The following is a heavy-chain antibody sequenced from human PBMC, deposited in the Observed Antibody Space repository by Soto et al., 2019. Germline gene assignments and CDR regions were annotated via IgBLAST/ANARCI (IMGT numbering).Heavy chain of an antibody. CDR3: ARGPFWSGYSISY. D-gene: IGHD3-3*01. J-gene: IGHJ4*02. Sequence: SETLSLTCTVSGGSISSYYWSWIRQPPGKGLEWIGYIYYSGSTNYNPSLKSRVTISVDTSKNQFSLKLSSVTAADTAVYYCARGPFWSGYSISYWGQGTLVTVSS. CDR2: IYYSGST. CDR1: GGSISSYY. V-gene: IGHV4-59*01.